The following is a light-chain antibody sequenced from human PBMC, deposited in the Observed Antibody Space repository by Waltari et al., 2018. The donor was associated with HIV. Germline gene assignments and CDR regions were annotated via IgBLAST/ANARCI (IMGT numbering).Light chain of an antibody. Sequence: QSALTQPRPVSGSPGQSVTISCSGTSSDVGGYNYVSWYQQHPGKAPKLTIAEVSRRPSGVPDRFSGSKSGNAASLTISWLQAEDEADYYCCSYAGSYTHYVIGTGTKVTVL. V-gene: IGLV2-11*01. CDR3: CSYAGSYTHYV. CDR2: EVS. J-gene: IGLJ1*01. CDR1: SSDVGGYNY.